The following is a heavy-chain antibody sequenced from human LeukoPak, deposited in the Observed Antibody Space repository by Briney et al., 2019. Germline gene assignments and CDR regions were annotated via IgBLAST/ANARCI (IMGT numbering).Heavy chain of an antibody. CDR3: ARDRRVGAKRIYYHHGMDV. CDR1: GYIFIKYG. CDR2: ISPYNVRT. Sequence: ASVTVSCKASGYIFIKYGINWVRQAPGQGLEWMGWISPYNVRTNFVQKFQGRVTMTTDTSTRTAYMELRSLRSDDTAVYYCARDRRVGAKRIYYHHGMDVWGQGTTVTVSS. V-gene: IGHV1-18*01. J-gene: IGHJ6*02. D-gene: IGHD1-26*01.